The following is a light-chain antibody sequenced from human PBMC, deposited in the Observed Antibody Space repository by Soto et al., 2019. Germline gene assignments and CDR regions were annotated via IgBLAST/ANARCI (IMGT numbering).Light chain of an antibody. CDR3: QQYHYWWT. CDR2: GAS. J-gene: IGKJ1*01. CDR1: QSVSNN. V-gene: IGKV3-15*01. Sequence: EIVMTQSPATLSVSPGEKATLSWRASQSVSNNLAWFQQKPGQVPRPLIYGASNRATGVSARFSGSGSGTEFTLTISSLQSEDFAVYYCQQYHYWWTFGQGTKVDIK.